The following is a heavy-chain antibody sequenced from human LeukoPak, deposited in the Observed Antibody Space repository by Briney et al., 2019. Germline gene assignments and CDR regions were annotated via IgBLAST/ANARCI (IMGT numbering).Heavy chain of an antibody. Sequence: GGSLRLSCAASGFTVSSNYMSWVRQAPGKGQEWVSVIYSGGSTYYADSVKGRFTISRDNSKNTLYLQMNSLRAEDTAVYYCARDGKTGYCSTTSCYTNHYFDYWGQGTLVTVSS. CDR2: IYSGGST. D-gene: IGHD2-2*02. CDR3: ARDGKTGYCSTTSCYTNHYFDY. V-gene: IGHV3-53*01. CDR1: GFTVSSNY. J-gene: IGHJ4*02.